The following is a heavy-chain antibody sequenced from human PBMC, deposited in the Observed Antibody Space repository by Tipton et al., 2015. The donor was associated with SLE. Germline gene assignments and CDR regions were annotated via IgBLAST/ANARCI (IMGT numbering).Heavy chain of an antibody. CDR2: ISSSSSYI. CDR1: GFTFSSYS. D-gene: IGHD2-15*01. J-gene: IGHJ4*02. CDR3: ARDPGYCSGGRCYGDDFDY. Sequence: GSLRLSCAASGFTFSSYSMNWVRQAPGKGLEWVSSISSSSSYIYYADSVKGRFTISRDNAKNSLYLQMNSLTAEDTAVYYCARDPGYCSGGRCYGDDFDYWGQGTLVTVSS. V-gene: IGHV3-21*01.